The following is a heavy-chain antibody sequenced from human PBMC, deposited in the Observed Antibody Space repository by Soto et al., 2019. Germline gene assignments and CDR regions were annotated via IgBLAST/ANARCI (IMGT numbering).Heavy chain of an antibody. Sequence: EVQLLESGGGLVQPGGSLRLSCGVSGFTFNDFEMNWVRQAPGKGLEWLAYIDGSGTTKKYADSVRGRFTISRDNPNNSLFLQMSRLSAADTTIYYCARGFGRCNNWGQGTLVSVSS. D-gene: IGHD2-8*01. CDR3: ARGFGRCNN. V-gene: IGHV3-48*03. CDR2: IDGSGTTK. CDR1: GFTFNDFE. J-gene: IGHJ4*02.